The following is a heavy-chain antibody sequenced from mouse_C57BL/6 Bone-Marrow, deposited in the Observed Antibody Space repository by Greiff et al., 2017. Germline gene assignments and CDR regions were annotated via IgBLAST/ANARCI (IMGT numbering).Heavy chain of an antibody. CDR3: TGGDRSWAY. CDR2: IRNKANNPAT. J-gene: IGHJ3*01. Sequence: EVKLLESGGGLVQPGGSMKLSCAASGFTFSDSWMDWVRQSPGKGLEWVAEIRNKANNPATNYAVSVKGRFTISKDESKISVYLQMNSLRAEDTGICYCTGGDRSWAYWGQGTLVTVSA. D-gene: IGHD2-14*01. V-gene: IGHV6-6*01. CDR1: GFTFSDSW.